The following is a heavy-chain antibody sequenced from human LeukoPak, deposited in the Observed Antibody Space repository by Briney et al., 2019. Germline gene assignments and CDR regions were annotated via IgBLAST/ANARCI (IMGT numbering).Heavy chain of an antibody. J-gene: IGHJ2*01. CDR2: FDPEDGET. D-gene: IGHD4-23*01. Sequence: ASVKVSCKVSGYTLTELSMHWVRQAPGKGLEWMGGFDPEDGETIYAQKFQGRVTMTEDTSTDTAYMELSSLRSEDTAVYYCATLVSISLRWQPSDWYFDLWGRGTLVTVSS. CDR1: GYTLTELS. V-gene: IGHV1-24*01. CDR3: ATLVSISLRWQPSDWYFDL.